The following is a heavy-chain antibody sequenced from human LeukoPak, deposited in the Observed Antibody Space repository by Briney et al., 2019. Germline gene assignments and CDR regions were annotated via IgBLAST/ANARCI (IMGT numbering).Heavy chain of an antibody. CDR1: GFTFSSYW. CDR2: IEQDGSEK. Sequence: GGSLRLSCAPSGFTFSSYWMNWDRQAPGKGLEWVANIEQDGSEKNYVDSVKGRFTISRDNAKNSLYLQMSSLRAEDTAVYYCAGGRGWSSDYWGQGTLVTVSS. CDR3: AGGRGWSSDY. D-gene: IGHD6-19*01. V-gene: IGHV3-7*03. J-gene: IGHJ4*02.